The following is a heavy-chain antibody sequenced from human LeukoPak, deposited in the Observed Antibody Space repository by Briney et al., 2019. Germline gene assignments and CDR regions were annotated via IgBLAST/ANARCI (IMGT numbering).Heavy chain of an antibody. CDR1: GFTFNSYA. V-gene: IGHV3-23*01. J-gene: IGHJ5*02. D-gene: IGHD2-2*01. CDR3: AKDQHIVVVPAAVFDP. CDR2: ISSSGNNT. Sequence: GGSLRLSCAASGFTFNSYAMNWVRQAPGKGLEWVSTISSSGNNTYYADSVKGRFTIPRDNSKNTLYLQMNSLRAEDTAVYYCAKDQHIVVVPAAVFDPWGQGTLVTVSS.